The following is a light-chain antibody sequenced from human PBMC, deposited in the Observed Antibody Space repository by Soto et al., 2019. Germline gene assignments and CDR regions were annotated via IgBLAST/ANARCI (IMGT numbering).Light chain of an antibody. Sequence: IVLAQSPATLPLSPGERATISCRASHSVANNYLAWYQQKHGQAPRLIIFAASSRATGVPHRFSASGSGTDFTLTISRVEPEDFAVYFCQQYGGSPPWTFGQGTKVDIK. CDR2: AAS. CDR3: QQYGGSPPWT. CDR1: HSVANNY. J-gene: IGKJ1*01. V-gene: IGKV3-20*01.